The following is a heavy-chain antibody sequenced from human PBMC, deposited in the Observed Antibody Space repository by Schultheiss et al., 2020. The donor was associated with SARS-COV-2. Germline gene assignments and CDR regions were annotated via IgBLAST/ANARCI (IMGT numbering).Heavy chain of an antibody. Sequence: SETLSLTCAVYGGSFSGYYWSWIRQHPGKGLEWIGYIYYSGSTYYNPSLKSRVTISVDTSKNQFSLKLSSVTAADTAVYYCARERMVRGVSEFDYWGQGTLVTVSS. V-gene: IGHV4-59*01. J-gene: IGHJ4*02. D-gene: IGHD3-10*01. CDR3: ARERMVRGVSEFDY. CDR2: IYYSGST. CDR1: GGSFSGYY.